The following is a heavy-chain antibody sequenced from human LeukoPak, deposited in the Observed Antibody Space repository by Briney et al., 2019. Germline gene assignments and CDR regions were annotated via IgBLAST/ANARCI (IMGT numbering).Heavy chain of an antibody. CDR3: ARDRDYDFWSGPDAFDI. CDR2: ISSSSSYI. D-gene: IGHD3-3*01. V-gene: IGHV3-21*01. Sequence: GSLRLSCAASGFTFSSYSMNWVRQAPGKGLEWVSSISSSSSYIYYADSVKGRFTISRDNAKNTLYLQMNSLRAEDTAVYYCARDRDYDFWSGPDAFDIWGQGTMVTVSS. CDR1: GFTFSSYS. J-gene: IGHJ3*02.